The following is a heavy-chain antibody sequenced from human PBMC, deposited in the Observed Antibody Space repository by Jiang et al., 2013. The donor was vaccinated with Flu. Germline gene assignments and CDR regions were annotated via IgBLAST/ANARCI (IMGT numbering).Heavy chain of an antibody. V-gene: IGHV6-1*01. Sequence: QSPSRGLEWLGRTYYRSKWYNDYAVSVKSRITINPDTSKNQFSLQLNSVTPEDTAVYYCARELSDYDYVWGSYRYPFDYWGQGTLVTVSS. CDR3: ARELSDYDYVWGSYRYPFDY. J-gene: IGHJ4*02. CDR2: TYYRSKWYN. D-gene: IGHD3-16*02.